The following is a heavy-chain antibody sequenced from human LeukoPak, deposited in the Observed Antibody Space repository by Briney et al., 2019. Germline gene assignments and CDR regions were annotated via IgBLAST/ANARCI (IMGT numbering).Heavy chain of an antibody. CDR3: ARMGGSSTSCFDY. Sequence: GGSLRLSCVASGFTFSNYGMHWVRQAPGKGLEWVAVIWYDGSNKYYADSVKGRFTISRDNSKNTLYLQMNSLRAEDTAVYYCARMGGSSTSCFDYWGQGTLVTVSS. D-gene: IGHD2-2*01. J-gene: IGHJ4*02. CDR2: IWYDGSNK. CDR1: GFTFSNYG. V-gene: IGHV3-33*01.